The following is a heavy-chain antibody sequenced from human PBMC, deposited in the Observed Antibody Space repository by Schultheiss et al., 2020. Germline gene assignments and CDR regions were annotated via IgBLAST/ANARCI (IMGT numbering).Heavy chain of an antibody. D-gene: IGHD5-18*01. Sequence: GGSLRLSCAASGFTFSSYWMHWVRQAPGKGLVWVSRINSDGSSTSYADSVKGRFTISRDNSKNTLYLQMNSLRAEDTAVYYCARDLGYSYGLDGSGYDNYYYYGMDVWGQGTMVTVSS. CDR3: ARDLGYSYGLDGSGYDNYYYYGMDV. J-gene: IGHJ6*02. V-gene: IGHV3-74*01. CDR1: GFTFSSYW. CDR2: INSDGSST.